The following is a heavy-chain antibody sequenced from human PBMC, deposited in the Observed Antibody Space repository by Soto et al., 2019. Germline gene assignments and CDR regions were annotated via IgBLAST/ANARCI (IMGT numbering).Heavy chain of an antibody. Sequence: PWGSLRLSCAASGFTVSSNYMSWVRQAPGKGLEWVSVIYSGGSTYYADSVKGRFTISRDNAKNTLYLQMNSLRAEDTAVYYCARARLDTPALDYWGQGTLVTVSS. CDR3: ARARLDTPALDY. J-gene: IGHJ4*02. CDR2: IYSGGST. V-gene: IGHV3-66*01. CDR1: GFTVSSNY. D-gene: IGHD2-2*01.